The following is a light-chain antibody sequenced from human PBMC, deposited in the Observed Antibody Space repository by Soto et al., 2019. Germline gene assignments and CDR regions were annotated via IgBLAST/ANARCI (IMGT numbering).Light chain of an antibody. J-gene: IGLJ3*02. CDR2: TNS. CDR1: SSNIGAGYD. Sequence: QSVLTQPPSVSGAPGQGVTISCAGTSSNIGAGYDVHWYQQVPGTAPKLLIYTNSNRPSGVPDRFSGSKSGTSASLAISGLQAEDEADYYCQSYDSSLSALVFGGGTKLTVL. CDR3: QSYDSSLSALV. V-gene: IGLV1-40*01.